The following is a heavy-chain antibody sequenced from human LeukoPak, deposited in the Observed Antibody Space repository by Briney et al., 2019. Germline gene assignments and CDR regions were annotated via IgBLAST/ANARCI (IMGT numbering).Heavy chain of an antibody. CDR3: ARGDDDVWSGYYLYYYYYGMDV. Sequence: GGSLRLSCAASGFTFSSYWMSWVRQAPGKGLEWVANIKQDGSEKYYVDSVKGRFTISRDNAKNSLYLQMNSLRAEDTAVYYCARGDDDVWSGYYLYYYYYGMDVWGQGTTVTVSS. J-gene: IGHJ6*02. V-gene: IGHV3-7*01. CDR1: GFTFSSYW. CDR2: IKQDGSEK. D-gene: IGHD3-3*01.